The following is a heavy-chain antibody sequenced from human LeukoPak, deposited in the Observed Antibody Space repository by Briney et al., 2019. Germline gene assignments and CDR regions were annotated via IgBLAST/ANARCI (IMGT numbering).Heavy chain of an antibody. CDR3: ARELSGTTSYYFDY. Sequence: GGSLRLSCAASGFTFGSYEMNWVRQAPGKGLEWVSYISTSGNTRYYADSVKGRFTISRDNAKNSLYLQMNSLRVEDTAVYYCARELSGTTSYYFDYWGQGTLVTVSS. V-gene: IGHV3-48*03. CDR1: GFTFGSYE. CDR2: ISTSGNTR. J-gene: IGHJ4*02. D-gene: IGHD1-7*01.